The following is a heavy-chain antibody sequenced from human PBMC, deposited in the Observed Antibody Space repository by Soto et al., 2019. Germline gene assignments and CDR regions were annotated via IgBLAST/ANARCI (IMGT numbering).Heavy chain of an antibody. Sequence: GGSLRLSCAASGLALSDSHMSWIRHASGKGLEWIGYSSNSGSFTRYADSVKGRFSISRDNAKSSLYLQISSLRGDDTATYYCVKSGDNYNLLDYLGQGTPVTVSS. CDR3: VKSGDNYNLLDY. CDR1: GLALSDSH. V-gene: IGHV3-11*06. J-gene: IGHJ4*02. D-gene: IGHD1-1*01. CDR2: SSNSGSFT.